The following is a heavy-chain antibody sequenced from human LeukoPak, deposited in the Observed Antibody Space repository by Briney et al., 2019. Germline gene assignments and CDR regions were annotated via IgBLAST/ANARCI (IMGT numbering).Heavy chain of an antibody. V-gene: IGHV3-15*01. D-gene: IGHD1-14*01. CDR2: IKSNTEGGTT. CDR3: VTDRNL. J-gene: IGHJ4*02. Sequence: PGGSLRLSCATSGFTFSNAWVSWIRQAPGKGLEWVGRIKSNTEGGTTDYSTPVKGRFTISRDDSKDMLYLQISSLKIEDTAMYYCVTDRNLWGQGTLVTVSS. CDR1: GFTFSNAW.